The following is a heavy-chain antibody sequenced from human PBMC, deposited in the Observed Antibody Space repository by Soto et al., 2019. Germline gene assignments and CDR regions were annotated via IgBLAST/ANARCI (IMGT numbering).Heavy chain of an antibody. D-gene: IGHD3-10*01. CDR2: ISYDGSNK. J-gene: IGHJ6*02. CDR3: AKATPIWFGELLSPYYYYYGMAV. CDR1: GFTFSSYG. Sequence: QVQLVESGGGVVQPGRSLRLSCAASGFTFSSYGMHWVRQAPGKGLEWVAVISYDGSNKYYADSVKGRFTISRDNSKNPLYLQMNSLRAEDTAVYYCAKATPIWFGELLSPYYYYYGMAVWGQGTTVTVSS. V-gene: IGHV3-30*18.